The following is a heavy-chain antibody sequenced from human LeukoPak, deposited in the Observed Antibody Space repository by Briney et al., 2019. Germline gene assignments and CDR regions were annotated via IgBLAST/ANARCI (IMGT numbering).Heavy chain of an antibody. CDR1: GASIRSDY. Sequence: SETLSLTCIVSGASIRSDYWTWIRQPPGKGLEWIGSIYNTGSTNCNPSLKSRVTISIDTSKNQFSLKLSSVTAADTAVYYCARSQGDWFDPWGQGTLVTVSS. J-gene: IGHJ5*02. CDR3: ARSQGDWFDP. V-gene: IGHV4-59*01. CDR2: IYNTGST.